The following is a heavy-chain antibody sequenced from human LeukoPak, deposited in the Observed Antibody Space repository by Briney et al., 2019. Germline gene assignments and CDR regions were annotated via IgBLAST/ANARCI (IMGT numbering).Heavy chain of an antibody. Sequence: SETLSLTCAVYGGSFSGHYWSWIRQPPGKGLEWIGEIKHSGSTKYNPSLKSRVTISVDTSKNQFSLKLSSVTAADTAVYFCARRAYSAAYWKHFDYWGQGTLVTVSS. CDR3: ARRAYSAAYWKHFDY. CDR2: IKHSGST. J-gene: IGHJ4*02. CDR1: GGSFSGHY. V-gene: IGHV4-34*01. D-gene: IGHD1-1*01.